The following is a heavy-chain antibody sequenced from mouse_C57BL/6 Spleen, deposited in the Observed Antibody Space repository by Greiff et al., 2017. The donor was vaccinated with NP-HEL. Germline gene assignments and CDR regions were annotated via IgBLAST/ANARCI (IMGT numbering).Heavy chain of an antibody. CDR2: INPNNGGT. CDR1: GYTFTDYY. D-gene: IGHD2-4*01. CDR3: ALIYYDYAGAMDY. J-gene: IGHJ4*01. Sequence: VQLQQSGPELVKPGASVKISCKASGYTFTDYYMNWVKQSHGKSLEWIGDINPNNGGTSYNQKFKGKATLTVDKSSSTAYMELRSLTSEDSAVYYCALIYYDYAGAMDYWGQGTSVTVSS. V-gene: IGHV1-26*01.